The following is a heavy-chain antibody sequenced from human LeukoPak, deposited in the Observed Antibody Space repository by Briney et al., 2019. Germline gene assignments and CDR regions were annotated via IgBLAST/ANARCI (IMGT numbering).Heavy chain of an antibody. D-gene: IGHD3-10*01. V-gene: IGHV4-61*02. CDR3: ASEGYYYGSGSYHHAFDI. Sequence: PSETLSLTCTVSGGSISSGSYYWSWIRQPAGKGLEWIGRIYTSGSTNYNPSLKSRVTISVDTSKNQFSLKLSSVTAADTAVYYCASEGYYYGSGSYHHAFDIWGQGTMVTVSS. CDR2: IYTSGST. CDR1: GGSISSGSYY. J-gene: IGHJ3*02.